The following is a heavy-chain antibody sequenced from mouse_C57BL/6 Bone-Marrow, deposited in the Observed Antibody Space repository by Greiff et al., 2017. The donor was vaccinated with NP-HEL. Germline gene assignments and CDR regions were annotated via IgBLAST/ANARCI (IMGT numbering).Heavy chain of an antibody. CDR3: ARDNYYAMDY. CDR1: GYSITSGYD. Sequence: DVQLVESGPGMVKPSQSLSLTCTVTGYSITSGYDWHWIRHFPGNKLEWMGYISYSGSTNYNPSLKSRISITHDTSKNHFFLKLNSVTTEDTATYYCARDNYYAMDYWGQGTSVTVSS. CDR2: ISYSGST. V-gene: IGHV3-1*01. J-gene: IGHJ4*01.